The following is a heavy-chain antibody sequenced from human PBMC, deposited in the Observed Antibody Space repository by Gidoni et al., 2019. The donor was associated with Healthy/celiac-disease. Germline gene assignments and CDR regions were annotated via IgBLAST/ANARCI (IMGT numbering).Heavy chain of an antibody. J-gene: IGHJ4*02. V-gene: IGHV3-23*01. Sequence: EVQLLESGGGLVQPGGSLRLSCAASGFTFSSYAMSWVGQAPGKGLEWVSAISGSGGSTYYADSVKGRFTISRDNSKNTLYLQMNSLRAEDTAVYYCAKGPFVRIAAAVEGGFDYWGQGTLVTVSS. CDR2: ISGSGGST. CDR3: AKGPFVRIAAAVEGGFDY. D-gene: IGHD6-13*01. CDR1: GFTFSSYA.